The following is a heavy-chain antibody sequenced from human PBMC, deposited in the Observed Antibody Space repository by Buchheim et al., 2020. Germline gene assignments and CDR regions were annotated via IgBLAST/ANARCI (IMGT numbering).Heavy chain of an antibody. D-gene: IGHD6-19*01. CDR3: ARDGAAVAGKLDY. Sequence: QVQLVESGGGVVQPGRSLRLSCAASGFTFSSYGMHWVRQAPGKGLEWVAVIWYDGSNKYYADSVKGRFTISRDNSKNTLYLQMNSLGAEDTAVYYCARDGAAVAGKLDYWGQGTL. V-gene: IGHV3-33*01. J-gene: IGHJ4*02. CDR1: GFTFSSYG. CDR2: IWYDGSNK.